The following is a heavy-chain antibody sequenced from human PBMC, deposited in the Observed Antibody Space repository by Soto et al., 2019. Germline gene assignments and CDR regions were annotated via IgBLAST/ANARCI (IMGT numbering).Heavy chain of an antibody. Sequence: QITLKESGPTLVKPTQTLTLTCTFSGFSLSTSGVGVGWIRQPPGKALAWLALIYWDDDKRYSPSLKSRLTNTKDASKNQVVLTMTNMDPVDTATYYCAHRRGSSVAGTGGAFDIWGQGTMVTVSS. J-gene: IGHJ3*02. CDR1: GFSLSTSGVG. CDR3: AHRRGSSVAGTGGAFDI. D-gene: IGHD6-19*01. CDR2: IYWDDDK. V-gene: IGHV2-5*02.